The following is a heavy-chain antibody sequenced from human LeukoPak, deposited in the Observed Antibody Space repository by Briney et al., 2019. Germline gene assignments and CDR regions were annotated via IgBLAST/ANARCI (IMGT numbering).Heavy chain of an antibody. CDR2: IYYSGST. Sequence: SETLSLTCTVSGGSISSSSYYWGWIRQPPGKGLEWIGSIYYSGSTYYNPSLKSRVTISVDTSKNQFSLKLSSVTAADTAVYYCARTPSGITMVRGVPSPATYFDYWGQGTLVTVSS. CDR3: ARTPSGITMVRGVPSPATYFDY. D-gene: IGHD3-10*01. V-gene: IGHV4-39*07. CDR1: GGSISSSSYY. J-gene: IGHJ4*02.